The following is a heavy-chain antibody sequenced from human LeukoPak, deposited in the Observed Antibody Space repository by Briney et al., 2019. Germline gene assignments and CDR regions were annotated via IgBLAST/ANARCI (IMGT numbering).Heavy chain of an antibody. V-gene: IGHV4-61*02. D-gene: IGHD6-13*01. Sequence: PSETLSLTCTVSGGSISSGSYYWSWIRQPAGKGLEWIGRIYTSGSTNYNPSLKSRVTISVDTSKNQFSQKLSSVTAADTAVYYCASLGIAAAKNWFDPWGQGTLVTVSS. CDR2: IYTSGST. CDR1: GGSISSGSYY. J-gene: IGHJ5*02. CDR3: ASLGIAAAKNWFDP.